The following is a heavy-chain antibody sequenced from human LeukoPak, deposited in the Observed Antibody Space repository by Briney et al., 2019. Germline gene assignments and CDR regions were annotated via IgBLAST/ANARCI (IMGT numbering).Heavy chain of an antibody. V-gene: IGHV1-69*04. Sequence: SVTVSCKASGGTFSSYAISWVRQAPGQGLEWMGRIIPILGIANYAQKFQGRVTITADKSTSTAYMELSSLRSEDTAVYYCARTGRSSSWYNWFDPWGQGTLVTVSS. D-gene: IGHD6-13*01. CDR2: IIPILGIA. CDR3: ARTGRSSSWYNWFDP. CDR1: GGTFSSYA. J-gene: IGHJ5*02.